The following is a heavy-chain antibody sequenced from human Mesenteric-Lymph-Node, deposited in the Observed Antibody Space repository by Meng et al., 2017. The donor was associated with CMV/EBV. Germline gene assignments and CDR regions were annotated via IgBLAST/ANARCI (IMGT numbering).Heavy chain of an antibody. CDR1: GFTFSGHR. CDR3: ARNGKDYDDSFDY. D-gene: IGHD4-17*01. Sequence: GESLKISCAASGFTFSGHRMHWVRQAPGKGLGWVSRIKSDGSTTSYADSVKGLFTISRDNAKNTLSLQINSLRAEDTAVYYCARNGKDYDDSFDYWGQGTLVTVSS. J-gene: IGHJ4*02. V-gene: IGHV3-74*01. CDR2: IKSDGSTT.